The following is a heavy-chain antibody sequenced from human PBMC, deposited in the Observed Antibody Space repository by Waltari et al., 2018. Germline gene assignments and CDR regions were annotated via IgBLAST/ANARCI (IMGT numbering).Heavy chain of an antibody. D-gene: IGHD2-21*02. V-gene: IGHV3-53*01. CDR2: IYNDGTK. J-gene: IGHJ4*02. Sequence: ELQLVASGGGVIQPGGSLRLSCAASGFIVSTNYMSWVRQAPGKGLEWVSVIYNDGTKLYADSVKGRFTVSRDNSKNMVHLQMDSLRAEDTAVYYCATDGDGDCSLCLAQWGQGTL. CDR3: ATDGDGDCSLCLAQ. CDR1: GFIVSTNY.